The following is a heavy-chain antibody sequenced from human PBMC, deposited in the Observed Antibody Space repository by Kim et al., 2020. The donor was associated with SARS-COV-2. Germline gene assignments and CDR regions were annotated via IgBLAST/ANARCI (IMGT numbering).Heavy chain of an antibody. D-gene: IGHD1-1*01. V-gene: IGHV3-48*02. Sequence: GGSLRLSCATSGFNFRGYSMNWVRQPPGKGLEWISSISGGGSSVYYADSVKGRFIISIDNAKDSLYLQMNILSDGDTAVYYCARDYTLPEQPFDFWGQGTLVTVSS. CDR3: ARDYTLPEQPFDF. CDR1: GFNFRGYS. CDR2: ISGGGSSV. J-gene: IGHJ4*02.